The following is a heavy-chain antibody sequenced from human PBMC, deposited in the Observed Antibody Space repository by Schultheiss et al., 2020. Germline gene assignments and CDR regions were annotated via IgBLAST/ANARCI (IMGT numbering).Heavy chain of an antibody. J-gene: IGHJ4*02. CDR2: IYSGGST. Sequence: GESLKISCAASGFTVSSNYMSWVRQAPGKGLEWVSVIYSGGSTYYADSVKGRFTISRDNSKNTLYLQMNSLRAEDTAVYYCAGGGGSSGYYPIDYWGQGTLVTVSS. V-gene: IGHV3-53*01. D-gene: IGHD3-22*01. CDR1: GFTVSSNY. CDR3: AGGGGSSGYYPIDY.